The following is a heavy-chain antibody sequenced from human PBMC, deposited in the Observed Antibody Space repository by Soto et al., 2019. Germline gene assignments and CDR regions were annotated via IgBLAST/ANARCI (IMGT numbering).Heavy chain of an antibody. D-gene: IGHD6-19*01. CDR3: ASQTGLGGWPLFP. Sequence: PGGSLRLSCAASGFTFSSYALHWVRQAPGTGLEWVAVISYDGSNKYYADSVKGRFTISRDNSKNTLYMQMNSLRAEDTAVYYCASQTGLGGWPLFPWGQGTLVTVSS. V-gene: IGHV3-30-3*01. CDR1: GFTFSSYA. CDR2: ISYDGSNK. J-gene: IGHJ5*02.